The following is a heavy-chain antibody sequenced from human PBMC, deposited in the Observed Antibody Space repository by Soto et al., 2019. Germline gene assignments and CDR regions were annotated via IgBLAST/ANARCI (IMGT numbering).Heavy chain of an antibody. V-gene: IGHV3-53*01. CDR2: IYSSGTT. CDR3: ARAGSPFHSDSTGYWGFDY. J-gene: IGHJ4*02. D-gene: IGHD3-9*01. Sequence: EVQLVESGGGLIQPGGSLRLSCAASGFTFSDHQMNWVRQAPGRGLEWVSVIYSSGTTYYGDSVKGRFTISRDNSKNTLYLQMNSLRTEDTVLYYCARAGSPFHSDSTGYWGFDYWGQGTLVTVSS. CDR1: GFTFSDHQ.